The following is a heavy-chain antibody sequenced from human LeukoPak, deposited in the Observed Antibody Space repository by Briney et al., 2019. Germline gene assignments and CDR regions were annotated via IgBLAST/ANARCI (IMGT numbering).Heavy chain of an antibody. V-gene: IGHV3-7*01. J-gene: IGHJ4*02. D-gene: IGHD6-13*01. Sequence: EWMANIKHDASEIYYVDSVKGRFTISRDNAKNSLYLQMNSLRAEDTAVYYCARRGALAAILDYWGQGTLVTVSS. CDR3: ARRGALAAILDY. CDR2: IKHDASEI.